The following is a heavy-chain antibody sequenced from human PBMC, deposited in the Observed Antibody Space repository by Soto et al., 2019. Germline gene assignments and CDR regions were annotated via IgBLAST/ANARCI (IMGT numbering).Heavy chain of an antibody. D-gene: IGHD1-1*01. CDR2: ISYSGGT. CDR3: ETHTGGNDFFDY. J-gene: IGHJ4*02. V-gene: IGHV4-59*03. Sequence: SETLSLTCTVSGASISSYYWGWIRQPPEKGLEWVGYISYSGGTSYSPSLKSRVTISVDTSKSQFSLRVSSVTAADTAVYYCETHTGGNDFFDYWGRRNSVIVSS. CDR1: GASISSYY.